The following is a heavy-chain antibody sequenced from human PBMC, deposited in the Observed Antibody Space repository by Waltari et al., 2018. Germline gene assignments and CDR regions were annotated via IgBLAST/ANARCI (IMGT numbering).Heavy chain of an antibody. CDR1: NFSIHSGAYY. V-gene: IGHV4-39*01. CDR3: ASCTPFSGWYYRRCVRWFDP. Sequence: QVHLQESGPELVEPSDTLYLTCTVSNFSIHSGAYYWGWIRQPAGTGPEWIGNIYYSGSAYYNPSLESRVAISVDTSRNKFFLSLTSVTAADTAVYYCASCTPFSGWYYRRCVRWFDPWGQGTLVTVSS. J-gene: IGHJ5*02. CDR2: IYYSGSA. D-gene: IGHD6-19*01.